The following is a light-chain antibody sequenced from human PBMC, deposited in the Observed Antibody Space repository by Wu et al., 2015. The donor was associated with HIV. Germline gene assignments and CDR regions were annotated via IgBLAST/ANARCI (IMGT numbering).Light chain of an antibody. J-gene: IGKJ5*01. CDR3: QQRSDWPST. V-gene: IGKV3-11*01. CDR2: DAS. Sequence: EIVLTQSPATLSLSPGERATLSCRASQSITTYLAWYQQKSGQAPRLLIYDASNRATGIPVRFSGSGSGTDFNLTISFLEPEDFAVYFCQQRSDWPSTFGQGTRLEIK. CDR1: QSITTY.